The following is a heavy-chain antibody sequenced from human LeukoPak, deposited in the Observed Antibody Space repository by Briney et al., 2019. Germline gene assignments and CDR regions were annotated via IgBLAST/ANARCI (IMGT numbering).Heavy chain of an antibody. D-gene: IGHD3-10*01. J-gene: IGHJ4*02. Sequence: GGSLRLSCAASGFTFSSYPMYWVRQTPGKGLEWGAVISYDGSNKYYADSVKGRFTISRDNSKNTLYLQMNSLRAEDTAVYYCARDWTSMVRGVSKVFDYWGQGTLVTVSS. V-gene: IGHV3-30-3*01. CDR3: ARDWTSMVRGVSKVFDY. CDR1: GFTFSSYP. CDR2: ISYDGSNK.